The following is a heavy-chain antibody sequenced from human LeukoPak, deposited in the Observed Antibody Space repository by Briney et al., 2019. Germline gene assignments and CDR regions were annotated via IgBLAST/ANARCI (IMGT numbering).Heavy chain of an antibody. CDR3: ARVDDSSGYVDY. CDR2: IYYSGST. V-gene: IGHV4-30-4*01. J-gene: IGHJ4*02. D-gene: IGHD3-22*01. Sequence: SQTLSLTCTVSGGSISSGDYYWSWIRQPPGKGLERIGYIYYSGSTYYNPSLRIRVTISVDTSKNQFSLKLSSVTAADTAVYYCARVDDSSGYVDYWGQGTLVTVSS. CDR1: GGSISSGDYY.